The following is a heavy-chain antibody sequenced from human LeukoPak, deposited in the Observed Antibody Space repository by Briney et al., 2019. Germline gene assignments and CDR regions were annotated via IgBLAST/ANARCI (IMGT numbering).Heavy chain of an antibody. CDR3: ARDRQENYGGNRGIDY. CDR2: IFYSGST. D-gene: IGHD4-23*01. V-gene: IGHV4-39*07. J-gene: IGHJ4*02. CDR1: GGSISSSSYY. Sequence: SETLSLTCTVSGGSISSSSYYWGWIRQPPGKGLEWIASIFYSGSTYYNPSLKSRVAISGDTSKNQFSLKLSSVTAADTAVYYCARDRQENYGGNRGIDYWGQGTLVTVSS.